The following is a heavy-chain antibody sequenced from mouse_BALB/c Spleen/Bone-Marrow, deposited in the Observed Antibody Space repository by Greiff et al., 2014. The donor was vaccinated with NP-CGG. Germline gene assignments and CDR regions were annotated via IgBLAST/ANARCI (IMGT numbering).Heavy chain of an antibody. Sequence: VKLMESGAELVRPGTAVNVSCKASGYAFTNYLIGWVKQRPGQGLEWIGVINPGSGGANYNEKFKDKATLTADKSSSTAYMQLSSLTSDDSAVYFCARFGRYYFDYWGQGTTLTVSS. J-gene: IGHJ2*01. CDR2: INPGSGGA. V-gene: IGHV1-54*01. CDR3: ARFGRYYFDY. CDR1: GYAFTNYL.